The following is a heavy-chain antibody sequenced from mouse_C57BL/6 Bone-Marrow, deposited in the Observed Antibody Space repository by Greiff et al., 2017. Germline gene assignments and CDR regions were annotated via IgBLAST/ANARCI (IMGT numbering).Heavy chain of an antibody. V-gene: IGHV1-50*01. J-gene: IGHJ2*01. D-gene: IGHD2-4*01. CDR1: GYTFTSYW. Sequence: QVQLQQSGAELVKPGASVKLSCKASGYTFTSYWMQWVKQRPGQGLEWIGEIDPSDSYTNSNQMFKGKATLTVDTSSSTAYMQHSSLTSEDSAVYYCAREEIYYDYGSHFDDWGQGTTLTVSS. CDR3: AREEIYYDYGSHFDD. CDR2: IDPSDSYT.